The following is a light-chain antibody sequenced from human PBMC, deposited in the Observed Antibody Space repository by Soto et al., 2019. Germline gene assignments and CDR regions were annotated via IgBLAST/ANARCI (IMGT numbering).Light chain of an antibody. Sequence: EIVLTHSPGTLSLSPGERATLSCRASQGIDSSYVAWYRQKPGQAPTLLIYGTSRRATGVSDRFSGSGSGTDFTLSISRLEPEDFAVYFCQLAGTFGPGAKVEVK. CDR2: GTS. V-gene: IGKV3-20*01. CDR3: QLAGT. CDR1: QGIDSSY. J-gene: IGKJ3*01.